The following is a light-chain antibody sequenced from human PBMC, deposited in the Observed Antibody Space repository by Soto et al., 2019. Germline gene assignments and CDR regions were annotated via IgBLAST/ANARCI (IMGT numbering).Light chain of an antibody. CDR3: QQYGSSHT. Sequence: EIFLTQSPAWLSLVEGETATLTCRASQSVSSSYLAWYQQKPGQAPRLLIYGASSRATGIPDRFSGSGSGTDFTLTISRLEPEDFAVYYCQQYGSSHTFGQGTRLEIK. J-gene: IGKJ5*01. V-gene: IGKV3-20*01. CDR2: GAS. CDR1: QSVSSSY.